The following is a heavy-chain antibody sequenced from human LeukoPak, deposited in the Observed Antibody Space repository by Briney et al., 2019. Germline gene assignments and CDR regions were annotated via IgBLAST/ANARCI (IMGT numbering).Heavy chain of an antibody. J-gene: IGHJ4*02. Sequence: SETLSLTCTVSGGSISSYYWSWIRQPPGKGLEWIGYIYYSGSTNYNPSLKSRVTISVDTSKNQFSLKLSSVTAADTAVYYCARLFYESLTYYFDYWGQGTLVTVSS. CDR3: ARLFYESLTYYFDY. V-gene: IGHV4-59*08. CDR2: IYYSGST. D-gene: IGHD5/OR15-5a*01. CDR1: GGSISSYY.